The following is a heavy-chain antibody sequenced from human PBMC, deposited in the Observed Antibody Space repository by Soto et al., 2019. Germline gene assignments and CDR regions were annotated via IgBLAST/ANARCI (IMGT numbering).Heavy chain of an antibody. CDR2: VDPGNSYT. D-gene: IGHD4-17*01. Sequence: PGESLKISCKGSGYTFTTYWITWVRQTPGRGLEWMGRVDPGNSYTSYHPSFQGHDTLSADMSISPASLQWSGLKASDTAKYYCARHTGLGQMQFDSWGQGTLVTVSS. J-gene: IGHJ4*02. CDR3: ARHTGLGQMQFDS. V-gene: IGHV5-10-1*01. CDR1: GYTFTTYW.